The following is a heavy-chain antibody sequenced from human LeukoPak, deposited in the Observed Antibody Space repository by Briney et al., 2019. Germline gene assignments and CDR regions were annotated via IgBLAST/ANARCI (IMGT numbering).Heavy chain of an antibody. CDR2: IYTSGST. D-gene: IGHD3-22*01. J-gene: IGHJ4*02. V-gene: IGHV4-61*09. CDR3: ARGARSSDSSGYYYFDY. CDR1: GGSISRDSYY. Sequence: PSQTLSLTCTVSGGSISRDSYYWSWIRQPAGKGLEWIGHIYTSGSTNYNPSLKSRVTISIDTSKNQFSLRLSSVTAADTAVYYCARGARSSDSSGYYYFDYWGQGTLVTVSS.